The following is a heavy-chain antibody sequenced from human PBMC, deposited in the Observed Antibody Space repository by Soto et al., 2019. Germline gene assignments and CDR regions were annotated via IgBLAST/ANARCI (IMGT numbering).Heavy chain of an antibody. Sequence: GGSLRLSCAASGFTFSYYDMNRVRQAPGKGLEWVSAITGSGGRTYYADSVKGRFTISRDNSKNTLYLQMNSLRAEDTALYYCAKDYYDNRGPDYWGQGTLVTVSS. D-gene: IGHD3-22*01. CDR3: AKDYYDNRGPDY. J-gene: IGHJ4*02. CDR1: GFTFSYYD. CDR2: ITGSGGRT. V-gene: IGHV3-23*01.